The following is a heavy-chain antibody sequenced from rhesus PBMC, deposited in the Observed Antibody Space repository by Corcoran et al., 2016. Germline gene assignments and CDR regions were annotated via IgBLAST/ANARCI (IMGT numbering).Heavy chain of an antibody. CDR3: ARGAVDTATPGAY. J-gene: IGHJ4*01. Sequence: EVRLVESGGGLFQPVGSLRLSCAASGFTFSAYYMSWVRRAAGKGTEWVGFNRKKANGVKAEYAASVKGRFTISRDESKSIVSLQMNSLKTEDTAVYFCARGAVDTATPGAYWGQGVLVTVSS. V-gene: IGHV3-116*02. CDR1: GFTFSAYY. CDR2: NRKKANGVKA. D-gene: IGHD5-12*01.